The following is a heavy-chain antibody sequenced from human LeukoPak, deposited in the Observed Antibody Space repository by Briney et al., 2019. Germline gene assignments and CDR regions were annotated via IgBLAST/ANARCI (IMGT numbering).Heavy chain of an antibody. CDR1: GFTFSTYA. Sequence: GGSLRLSCVASGFTFSTYAMHWVRQAPGKGLEWVAVILYDGNNKYYADSVKGRFAISRDNSKNTLYLQMNSLRAEDTAVYYCARGRKYSYGTYYYGLDVWGQGTTVTVCS. J-gene: IGHJ6*02. CDR3: ARGRKYSYGTYYYGLDV. CDR2: ILYDGNNK. D-gene: IGHD5-18*01. V-gene: IGHV3-30*09.